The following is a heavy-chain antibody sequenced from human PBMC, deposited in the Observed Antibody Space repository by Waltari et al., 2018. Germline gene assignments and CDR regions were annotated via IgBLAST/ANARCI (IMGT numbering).Heavy chain of an antibody. J-gene: IGHJ4*02. CDR2: INAGNGNT. Sequence: QVQLVQSGAEVKKPGASVKVSCKASGYTFTSYAMHWVRKAPGQRLEWMGWINAGNGNTKYSQEFQGRVTITRDTSASTAYMELSSLRSEDMAVYYCARAMGYGGNPGAFDYWGQGTLVTVSS. D-gene: IGHD2-15*01. CDR1: GYTFTSYA. CDR3: ARAMGYGGNPGAFDY. V-gene: IGHV1-3*03.